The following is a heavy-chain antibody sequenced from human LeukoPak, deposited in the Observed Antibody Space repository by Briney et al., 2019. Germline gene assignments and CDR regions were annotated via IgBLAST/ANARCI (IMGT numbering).Heavy chain of an antibody. D-gene: IGHD2-15*01. Sequence: SETLSLTCTVSGGSVSSSNYYWDWIRQPPGKGLEWIGSIHYSGNTYYNPSPRSRVTISVDTSKNQFSLKLSSVTAADTAMYHCVRRDCGSGTCQFYDYWGQGTLVTVSS. CDR3: VRRDCGSGTCQFYDY. J-gene: IGHJ4*02. V-gene: IGHV4-39*01. CDR2: IHYSGNT. CDR1: GGSVSSSNYY.